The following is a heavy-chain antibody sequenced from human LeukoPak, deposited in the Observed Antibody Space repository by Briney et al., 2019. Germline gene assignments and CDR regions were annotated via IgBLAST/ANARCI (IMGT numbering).Heavy chain of an antibody. D-gene: IGHD3-10*01. CDR2: INHSGST. CDR3: ASRMYYYGSGSYFRGTQWFTY. J-gene: IGHJ4*02. V-gene: IGHV4-34*01. Sequence: SETLSLTCAVYGGSFSGYYWSWIRQPPGKGLEWIGEINHSGSTNYNPSLKSRVTISVDTSKNQFSLKLSSVTAADTAVCYCASRMYYYGSGSYFRGTQWFTYWGQGTLVTVSS. CDR1: GGSFSGYY.